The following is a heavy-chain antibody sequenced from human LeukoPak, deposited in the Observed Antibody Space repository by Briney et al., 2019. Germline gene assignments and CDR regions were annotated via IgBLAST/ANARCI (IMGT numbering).Heavy chain of an antibody. CDR2: IKQDGSEK. D-gene: IGHD3-3*01. CDR1: GFTFSSYW. J-gene: IGHJ4*02. Sequence: PGGSLRLSCAASGFTFSSYWMSWVRQAPGKGLEWVANIKQDGSEKYYVDSVKGRFTISRDNAKNSLYLQMNSLRAEDTAVYYCARSPIFGFGVVPLFDCWGQGTLVTVSS. V-gene: IGHV3-7*01. CDR3: ARSPIFGFGVVPLFDC.